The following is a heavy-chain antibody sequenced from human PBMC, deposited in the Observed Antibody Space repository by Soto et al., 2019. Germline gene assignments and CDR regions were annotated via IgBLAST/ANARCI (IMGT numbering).Heavy chain of an antibody. Sequence: QVQLQESGPGLVKPSETLSLTCTVSGGSISSYYWSWIRQPPGKGLEWIGYIYYSGSTNYNPSLKSRVTISVDTSKNQFSLKLSSVTAVDTAVYYCARMTAIPKIDYWGQGTLVTVSS. CDR2: IYYSGST. CDR3: ARMTAIPKIDY. D-gene: IGHD5-18*01. J-gene: IGHJ4*02. V-gene: IGHV4-59*01. CDR1: GGSISSYY.